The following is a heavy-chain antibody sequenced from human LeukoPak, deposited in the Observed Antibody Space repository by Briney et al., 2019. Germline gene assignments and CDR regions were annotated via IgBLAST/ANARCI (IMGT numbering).Heavy chain of an antibody. J-gene: IGHJ4*02. CDR1: GFTFSSYS. V-gene: IGHV3-21*01. Sequence: PGGSLRLSCAASGFTFSSYSMNWVRQAPGKGLEWVSSISSSSSYIYYADSVKGRFTISRDNAKNSLYLQMNSLRAEDTAVYYCARDFYCSGGSCYHRLDYWGQGTLVTVSS. CDR3: ARDFYCSGGSCYHRLDY. D-gene: IGHD2-15*01. CDR2: ISSSSSYI.